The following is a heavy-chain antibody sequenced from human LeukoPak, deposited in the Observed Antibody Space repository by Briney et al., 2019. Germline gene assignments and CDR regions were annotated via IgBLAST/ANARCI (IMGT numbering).Heavy chain of an antibody. Sequence: ASVKVSCKASGYTFTGYYIHWVRQAPGQGLEWMGWINPNINGTNYAQKFQGRVTMTGDRSISTAYMELSRLRSDDTAVYYCATTPGKLWFGELSRWGQGTLVTVSS. D-gene: IGHD3-10*01. CDR1: GYTFTGYY. V-gene: IGHV1-2*02. CDR3: ATTPGKLWFGELSR. J-gene: IGHJ4*02. CDR2: INPNINGT.